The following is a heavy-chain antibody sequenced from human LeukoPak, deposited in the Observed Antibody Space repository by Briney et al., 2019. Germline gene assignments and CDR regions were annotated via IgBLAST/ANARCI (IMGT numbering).Heavy chain of an antibody. V-gene: IGHV3-15*01. D-gene: IGHD3-22*01. CDR2: IKSKTDGGTT. J-gene: IGHJ2*01. CDR1: GFAFSNAW. CDR3: TTRRWLFHWYFDL. Sequence: GGSLRLSCAASGFAFSNAWMSWVRQAPGKGLEWVGRIKSKTDGGTTDYAAPVKGRFTISRDDSKNTLYLQMNSLKTEDTAVYYCTTRRWLFHWYFDLWGRGTLVTVSS.